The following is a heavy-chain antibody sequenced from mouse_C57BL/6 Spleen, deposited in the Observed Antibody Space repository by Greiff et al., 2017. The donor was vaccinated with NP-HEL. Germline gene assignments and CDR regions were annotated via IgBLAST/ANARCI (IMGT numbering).Heavy chain of an antibody. V-gene: IGHV2-2*01. J-gene: IGHJ3*01. D-gene: IGHD2-4*01. CDR1: GFSLTSYG. CDR3: AREGDYDEGWFAY. Sequence: QVQLQQSGPGLVQPSQSLSITCTVSGFSLTSYGVHWVRQSPGKGLEWLGVIWSGGSTDYNASFISRLSISKDNSKSQVFFKMNSLQADDTAIYYCAREGDYDEGWFAYWGQGTLVTVSA. CDR2: IWSGGST.